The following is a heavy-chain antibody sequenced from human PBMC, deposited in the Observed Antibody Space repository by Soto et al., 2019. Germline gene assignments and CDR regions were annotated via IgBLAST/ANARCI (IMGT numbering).Heavy chain of an antibody. V-gene: IGHV3-15*01. CDR1: GFTFSNAW. Sequence: GGSLRLSCAASGFTFSNAWTNWVRQAPGKGLEWVGLIKSKADGGTIDYPAPVKGRFIILRDDSRNTLYLQMNSLKTEDTAVYYCTTAHPRGPDYWGQGTLVTVSS. J-gene: IGHJ4*02. CDR3: TTAHPRGPDY. CDR2: IKSKADGGTI. D-gene: IGHD5-12*01.